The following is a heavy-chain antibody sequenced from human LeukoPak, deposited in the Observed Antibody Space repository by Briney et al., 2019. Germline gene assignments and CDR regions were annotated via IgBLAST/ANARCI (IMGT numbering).Heavy chain of an antibody. V-gene: IGHV1-2*02. J-gene: IGHJ5*02. CDR3: ARDNSGGWFDP. CDR2: INPNSGGT. CDR1: GYTFTGYY. D-gene: IGHD4-23*01. Sequence: ASVKVSCKASGYTFTGYYIHWVRQAPGQGLEWMGWINPNSGGTNYAQKFQGRVTMTRDTSISTAYMELSRLRSDDTAVCYCARDNSGGWFDPWGQGTLVTVSS.